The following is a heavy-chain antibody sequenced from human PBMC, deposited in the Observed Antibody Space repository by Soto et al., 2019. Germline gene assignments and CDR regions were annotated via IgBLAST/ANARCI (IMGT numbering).Heavy chain of an antibody. Sequence: GSLRLSCVGSGFTFSGYSMAWVRQSPGRGLEWVASISSRSTNIDYADSVKGRFTISRDNAKNLVSLQMSSLRGEDTALYYCAKFTEPGYSSIWYYFEYWGQGTPVTVSS. CDR1: GFTFSGYS. D-gene: IGHD6-19*01. CDR3: AKFTEPGYSSIWYYFEY. J-gene: IGHJ4*02. V-gene: IGHV3-21*06. CDR2: ISSRSTNI.